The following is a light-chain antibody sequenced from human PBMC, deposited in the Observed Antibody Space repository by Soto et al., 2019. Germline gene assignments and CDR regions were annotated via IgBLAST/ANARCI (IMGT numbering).Light chain of an antibody. CDR3: AAWDDSLSRV. CDR2: RNN. J-gene: IGLJ2*01. CDR1: SSNIGSNY. V-gene: IGLV1-47*01. Sequence: QSVLTQPPSASGTPGQRVTISCSGSSSNIGSNYVYWYQQLPGTAPKLLIYRNNQRPSGVPDRFSGSKSGTSASLAISGLRSEDEADYYCAAWDDSLSRVFGGGTKL.